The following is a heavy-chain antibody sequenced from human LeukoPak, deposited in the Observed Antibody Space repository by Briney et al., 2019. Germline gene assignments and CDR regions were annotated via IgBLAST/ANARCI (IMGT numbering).Heavy chain of an antibody. CDR1: GFTFSNAW. J-gene: IGHJ3*02. V-gene: IGHV3-15*01. CDR2: IKSKTDGGTT. D-gene: IGHD1-26*01. Sequence: GGSLRLSCAASGFTFSNAWMSWVCQALGKGLEWGGRIKSKTDGGTTDYAAPVKGRFTISRDDSKNTLYLQMNSLKTEDTAVYYCTTDLFLLGAFDIWGQGTMVTVSS. CDR3: TTDLFLLGAFDI.